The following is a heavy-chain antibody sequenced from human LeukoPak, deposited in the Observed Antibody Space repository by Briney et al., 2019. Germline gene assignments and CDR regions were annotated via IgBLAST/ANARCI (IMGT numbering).Heavy chain of an antibody. D-gene: IGHD2-2*01. Sequence: AASVKVSCKASGGTFSSYAISWVRQAPGQGLEWMGGIIPIFGTANYAQKFQGRVTITADESTSTAYMELSSLRSEGTAVYYCARASGIVVVPAAFDYWGQGTLVTVSS. V-gene: IGHV1-69*13. CDR3: ARASGIVVVPAAFDY. CDR1: GGTFSSYA. CDR2: IIPIFGTA. J-gene: IGHJ4*02.